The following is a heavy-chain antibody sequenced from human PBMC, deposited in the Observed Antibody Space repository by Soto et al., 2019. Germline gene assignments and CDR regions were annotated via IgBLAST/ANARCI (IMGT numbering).Heavy chain of an antibody. D-gene: IGHD4-17*01. CDR1: GDSVSSNSAA. CDR3: ARGTLTTGTYYYYSGMDV. J-gene: IGHJ6*02. V-gene: IGHV6-1*01. Sequence: SQTLSLTCAISGDSVSSNSAAWNWIRQSPSRGLEWLGRTYYRSKWYNDYAVSVKSRITINPDTSKNQFSLQLNSVTPEDTAVYYCARGTLTTGTYYYYSGMDVWGQGTTVTVSS. CDR2: TYYRSKWYN.